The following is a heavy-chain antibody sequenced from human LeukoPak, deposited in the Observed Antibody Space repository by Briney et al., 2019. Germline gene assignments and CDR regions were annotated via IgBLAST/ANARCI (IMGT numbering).Heavy chain of an antibody. D-gene: IGHD6-25*01. Sequence: GGSLRLSCAPSGFTFSSYAMSWVREAPGKGLEWVSAISFSGSNTYYADSVKGRFTISRDNLKNTLYLQMNSLGAEDTAVYFCAKEVKAATNWFDPWGQGTLVTVSS. J-gene: IGHJ5*02. CDR3: AKEVKAATNWFDP. CDR2: ISFSGSNT. V-gene: IGHV3-23*01. CDR1: GFTFSSYA.